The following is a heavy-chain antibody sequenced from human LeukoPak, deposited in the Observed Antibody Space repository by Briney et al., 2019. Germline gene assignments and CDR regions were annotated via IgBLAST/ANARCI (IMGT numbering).Heavy chain of an antibody. Sequence: ASVKVSCRASGYTFTTYGVSWVRQAPGQGLEWMGWIRPNSGSTYYAQKVQGRVTMTTDTSTSTAYMELRSLRSEDTAVHYCARDAVEGDTPDAFDIWGQGTMVTVSS. CDR2: IRPNSGST. CDR3: ARDAVEGDTPDAFDI. CDR1: GYTFTTYG. V-gene: IGHV1-18*01. D-gene: IGHD1-26*01. J-gene: IGHJ3*02.